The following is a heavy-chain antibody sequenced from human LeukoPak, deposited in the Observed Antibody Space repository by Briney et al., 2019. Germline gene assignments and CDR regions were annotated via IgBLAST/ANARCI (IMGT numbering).Heavy chain of an antibody. V-gene: IGHV1-18*01. CDR2: ISAYNGNT. D-gene: IGHD1-26*01. CDR1: GYTFTSYG. Sequence: WASVKVSCKASGYTFTSYGISWVRQAPGQGLEWMGWISAYNGNTNYAQKLQGRVTMTTDTSTSTAYMELRSLRSDDTAVYYCARALRSGSYYGVGYYYYGMDVWGQGTTVTVSS. CDR3: ARALRSGSYYGVGYYYYGMDV. J-gene: IGHJ6*02.